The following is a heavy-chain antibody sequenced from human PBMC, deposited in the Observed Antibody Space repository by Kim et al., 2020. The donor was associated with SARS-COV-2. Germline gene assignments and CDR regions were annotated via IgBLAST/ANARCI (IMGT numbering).Heavy chain of an antibody. Sequence: AEPVKGRLTISREDSKNTLYLQMNSLKTEDTAVYYCTTEPLGSSHYFDYWGQGTLVTVSS. V-gene: IGHV3-15*01. J-gene: IGHJ4*02. D-gene: IGHD6-6*01. CDR3: TTEPLGSSHYFDY.